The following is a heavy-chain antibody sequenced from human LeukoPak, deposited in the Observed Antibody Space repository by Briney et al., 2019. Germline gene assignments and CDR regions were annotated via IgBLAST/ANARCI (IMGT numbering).Heavy chain of an antibody. D-gene: IGHD1-7*01. V-gene: IGHV3-9*01. CDR2: ISWNSGSI. Sequence: GGSLRLSCAASGFTFDDYAMHWVRQAPGKGLEWASGISWNSGSIGYAVSVKGRFTISRDNAKNSLYLQMNSLRAEDTAVYYCARDYGTKRDWNYDLGAFDIWGQGTMVTVSS. J-gene: IGHJ3*02. CDR3: ARDYGTKRDWNYDLGAFDI. CDR1: GFTFDDYA.